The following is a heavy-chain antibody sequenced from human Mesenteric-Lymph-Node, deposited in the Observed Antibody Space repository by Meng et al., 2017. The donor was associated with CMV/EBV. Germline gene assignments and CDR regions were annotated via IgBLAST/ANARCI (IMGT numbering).Heavy chain of an antibody. CDR1: GGSISNSNYY. D-gene: IGHD3-10*01. J-gene: IGHJ6*02. CDR3: VRVAAFWSNYNFYYSGMDV. Sequence: SETLSLTCTVSGGSISNSNYYWGWIRQPPGKGLEWIGQIYHSGSTNYNSSLKSRVTISIDTSKNHFSLKVTSVTAADSAVYYCVRVAAFWSNYNFYYSGMDVWGQGTTVTVSS. CDR2: IYHSGST. V-gene: IGHV4-61*05.